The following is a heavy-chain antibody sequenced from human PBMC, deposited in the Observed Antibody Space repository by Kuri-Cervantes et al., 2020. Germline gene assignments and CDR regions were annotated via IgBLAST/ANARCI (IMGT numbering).Heavy chain of an antibody. D-gene: IGHD3-9*01. CDR2: IVVGSGNT. Sequence: SVKVSCKASGFTFTSSAVQWVRQARGQRLEWIGWIVVGSGNTNYAQKFQGRVTMTRDTPTSTVYMELSSLRSEDTAVYYCARGRTYDILTGSYDAFDIWGQGTMVTVSS. V-gene: IGHV1-58*01. J-gene: IGHJ3*02. CDR3: ARGRTYDILTGSYDAFDI. CDR1: GFTFTSSA.